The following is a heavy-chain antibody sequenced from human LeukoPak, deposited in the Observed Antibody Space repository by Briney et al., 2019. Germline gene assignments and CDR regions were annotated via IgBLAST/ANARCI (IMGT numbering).Heavy chain of an antibody. J-gene: IGHJ3*01. V-gene: IGHV1-2*02. D-gene: IGHD6-13*01. CDR1: GYTFTTYD. CDR3: ARAPLLIAARQAFV. CDR2: INPNSGGT. Sequence: ASVKVSCKASGYTFTTYDMNWVRQAPGQGLEWMGWINPNSGGTNYAQKFQGRVTMTRDTSISTAYMELSRLRSDDTAVYYCARAPLLIAARQAFVWGQGTMVTVSS.